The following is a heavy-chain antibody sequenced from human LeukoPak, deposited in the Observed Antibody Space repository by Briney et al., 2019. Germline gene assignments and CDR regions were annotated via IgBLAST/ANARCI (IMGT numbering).Heavy chain of an antibody. D-gene: IGHD3-3*01. J-gene: IGHJ4*02. Sequence: SVKVSCKASGGTFSSYAISWVRQAPGQGLEWMGGIIPIFGTANYAQKFQGRVTITADESTSTAYMELSSLRSEDTAVYYCARARRETYYDFWSGYFWGQGTLVTGSS. CDR2: IIPIFGTA. CDR1: GGTFSSYA. CDR3: ARARRETYYDFWSGYF. V-gene: IGHV1-69*13.